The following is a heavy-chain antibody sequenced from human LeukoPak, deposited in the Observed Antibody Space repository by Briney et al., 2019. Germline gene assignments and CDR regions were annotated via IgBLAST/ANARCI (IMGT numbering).Heavy chain of an antibody. J-gene: IGHJ5*02. CDR3: ARAVVMAGLRPYIWFDP. V-gene: IGHV4-4*09. Sequence: PWETLSLTCTVSGGSISSYYWSWIRQPPGKGLELIGYIYTSGSTSYNPSLKSRVTMSVDTSQNQFSLKLSSVTAADTAVYYCARAVVMAGLRPYIWFDPGGQGTLVTVSS. CDR1: GGSISSYY. D-gene: IGHD6-19*01. CDR2: IYTSGST.